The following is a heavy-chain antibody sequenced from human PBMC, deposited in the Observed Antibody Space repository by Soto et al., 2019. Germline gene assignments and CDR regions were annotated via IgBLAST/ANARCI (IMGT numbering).Heavy chain of an antibody. Sequence: ASVKVSCKASGYTFTSYGISWVRQAPGQGLEWMGWISAYNGNTNYAQKLQGRVTMTTDTSTSTAYMELRSLRSDDTAVYYCATGVLMVYAIKWFDPWGQGTLVTVSS. CDR2: ISAYNGNT. V-gene: IGHV1-18*01. CDR1: GYTFTSYG. D-gene: IGHD2-8*01. J-gene: IGHJ5*02. CDR3: ATGVLMVYAIKWFDP.